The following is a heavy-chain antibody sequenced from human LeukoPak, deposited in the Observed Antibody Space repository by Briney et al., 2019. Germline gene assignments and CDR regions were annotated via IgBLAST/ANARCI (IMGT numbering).Heavy chain of an antibody. D-gene: IGHD3-22*01. J-gene: IGHJ3*02. CDR2: ISGYNGNT. Sequence: ASVKVSCKASGYTFTGYYMHWVRQAPGQGLEWMGWISGYNGNTNYAQKLQGRVTMTTDTSTRTAYMELRSLRSDDTAMYYCARHRLPRVYYDSSGYYHDASDIWGQGTMVTVSP. CDR3: ARHRLPRVYYDSSGYYHDASDI. CDR1: GYTFTGYY. V-gene: IGHV1-18*04.